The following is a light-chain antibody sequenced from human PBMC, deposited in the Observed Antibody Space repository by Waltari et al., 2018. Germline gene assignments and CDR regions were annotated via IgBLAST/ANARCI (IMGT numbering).Light chain of an antibody. Sequence: EIVLTHSPGTLSLSPGERAPLSCWASQSVGRSLAWYQQKRGQAPRLLIYGASTRATGIPDRFSGSGSGTDFSLTISRLEPEDFAVYYCQHYVRLPVTFGQGTKVEI. V-gene: IGKV3-20*01. CDR3: QHYVRLPVT. CDR2: GAS. J-gene: IGKJ1*01. CDR1: QSVGRS.